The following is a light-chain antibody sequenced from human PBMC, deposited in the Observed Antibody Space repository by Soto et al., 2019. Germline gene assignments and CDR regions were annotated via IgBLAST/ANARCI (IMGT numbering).Light chain of an antibody. CDR1: QSDTSSY. J-gene: IGKJ1*01. CDR3: QQYGSTPVT. V-gene: IGKV3-20*01. CDR2: GAS. Sequence: EIVLTQSPGTLSLSPGERATLSCRASQSDTSSYLAWYQQKPGQAPKLLIYGASSRATGIPVRFSGSGSGTDFTLTISGLEPEDFAVYYCQQYGSTPVTFGLGNKVEI.